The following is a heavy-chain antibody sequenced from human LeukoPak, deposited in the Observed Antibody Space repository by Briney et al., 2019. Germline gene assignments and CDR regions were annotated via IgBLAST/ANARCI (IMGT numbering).Heavy chain of an antibody. D-gene: IGHD7-27*01. CDR2: TYYRSKWST. J-gene: IGHJ4*02. Sequence: SQTLSLTCAISGDSVSSNSAAWNWIRQSPSRGLEWLGRTYYRSKWSTYYAVSVKSRISINRDTSKNQISLQLNSVPPEDTAVYYCARSPGPIDYWGQGTLVTVSS. CDR3: ARSPGPIDY. V-gene: IGHV6-1*01. CDR1: GDSVSSNSAA.